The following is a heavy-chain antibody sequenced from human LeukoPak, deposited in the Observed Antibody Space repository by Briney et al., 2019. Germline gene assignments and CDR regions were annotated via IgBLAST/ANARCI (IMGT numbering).Heavy chain of an antibody. J-gene: IGHJ4*02. CDR3: ARDYGGNSF. D-gene: IGHD4-23*01. CDR2: INHSGST. V-gene: IGHV4-34*01. CDR1: GGSFSGYY. Sequence: PSETLSLTCAVYGGSFSGYYWSWIRQPPGKGLEWIGEINHSGSTNYNPSLKSRVTISVDTSKNRFSLKLSSVTAADTAVYYCARDYGGNSFWGQGTLVTVSS.